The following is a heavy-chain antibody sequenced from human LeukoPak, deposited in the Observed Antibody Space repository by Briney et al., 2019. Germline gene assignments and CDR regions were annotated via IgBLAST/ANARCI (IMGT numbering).Heavy chain of an antibody. V-gene: IGHV3-9*01. CDR1: GFTFDDYA. CDR3: AKVGLPIAAADAFDI. Sequence: GGSLRLSCAASGFTFDDYAMHWVRQAGKGLEWVSGISWNSGSIGYADSVKGRFTISRDNAKNSLYLQMNSLRAEDTAVYYCAKVGLPIAAADAFDIWGQGTMVTVSS. D-gene: IGHD6-13*01. CDR2: ISWNSGSI. J-gene: IGHJ3*02.